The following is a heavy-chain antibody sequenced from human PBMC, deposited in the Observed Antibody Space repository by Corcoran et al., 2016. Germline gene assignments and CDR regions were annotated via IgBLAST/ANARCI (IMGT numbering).Heavy chain of an antibody. D-gene: IGHD6-19*01. V-gene: IGHV6-1*01. J-gene: IGHJ3*02. Sequence: QVQLQQSGPGLVKPSQTLLLTCGISGVSVSSNSAAWNWIRKSPSRGLKWLGRTYYRSKWYNDYAVSEKSRITTNPDTSKNQFSLQLNSVTPEDTAVYYCAREVAVAGGGAFDIWGQGTMVTVSS. CDR2: TYYRSKWYN. CDR3: AREVAVAGGGAFDI. CDR1: GVSVSSNSAA.